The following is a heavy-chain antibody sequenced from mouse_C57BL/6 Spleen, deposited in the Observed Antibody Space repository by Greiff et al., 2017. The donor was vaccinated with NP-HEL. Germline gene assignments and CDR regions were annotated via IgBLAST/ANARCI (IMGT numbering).Heavy chain of an antibody. D-gene: IGHD3-2*02. CDR1: GYAFSSYW. CDR2: IYPGDGDT. CDR3: ARRDSSGYSY. Sequence: QVQLKESGAELVKPGASVKISCKASGYAFSSYWMNWVKQRPGKGLEWIGQIYPGDGDTNYNGKFKGKATLTADKSSSTAYMQLSSLTSEDSAVYFCARRDSSGYSYWGQGTTLTVSS. J-gene: IGHJ2*01. V-gene: IGHV1-80*01.